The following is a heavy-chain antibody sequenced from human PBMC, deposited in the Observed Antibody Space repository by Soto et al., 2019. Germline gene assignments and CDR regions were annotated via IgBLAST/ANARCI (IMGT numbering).Heavy chain of an antibody. J-gene: IGHJ4*02. CDR3: ARVLIAGVTTD. CDR1: GGSFSGYY. V-gene: IGHV4-34*12. CDR2: SIHVGST. D-gene: IGHD2-21*02. Sequence: QVQLQQWGAGLLKPSETLSLTCAVYGGSFSGYYWSWIRQPPGKGLEWIGESIHVGSTNYNPSLTSRVTMTVDPSKNQFSLRLTSVTAAATAVYYCARVLIAGVTTDWGQGTLVIVSS.